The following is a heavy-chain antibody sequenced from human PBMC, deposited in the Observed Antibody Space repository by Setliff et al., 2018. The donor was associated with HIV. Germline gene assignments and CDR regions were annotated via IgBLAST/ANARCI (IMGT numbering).Heavy chain of an antibody. CDR2: INPNSGGT. CDR3: AREGQLSSGSRHDAFDI. J-gene: IGHJ3*02. D-gene: IGHD3-22*01. CDR1: GYTFTGYY. V-gene: IGHV1-2*04. Sequence: ASVKVSCKASGYTFTGYYMHWVRQAPGQGLEWMGWINPNSGGTNYAQKFQGWVTMTRDTSISTAYMELSRLRSDDTAVYYRAREGQLSSGSRHDAFDIWGQGTMVTVSS.